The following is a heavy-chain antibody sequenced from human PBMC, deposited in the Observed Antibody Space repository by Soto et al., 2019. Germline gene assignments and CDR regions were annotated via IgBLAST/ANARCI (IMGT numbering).Heavy chain of an antibody. CDR3: ASGTNGAFFVY. V-gene: IGHV3-21*04. Sequence: GGSLRLSCAASGFIFSNYSMNWVRQAPGKGLQWVSSISRSGDYIYYADSLKGRFTISRDNAKNSLYLQMNSLRAEDTAVYYCASGTNGAFFVYRGQGILVTVPS. J-gene: IGHJ4*02. CDR2: ISRSGDYI. CDR1: GFIFSNYS. D-gene: IGHD2-8*01.